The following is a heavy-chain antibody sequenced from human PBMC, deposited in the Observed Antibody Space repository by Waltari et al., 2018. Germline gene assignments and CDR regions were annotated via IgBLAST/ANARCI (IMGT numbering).Heavy chain of an antibody. Sequence: EVQLVESGGGLIQPGGSLRISCAASGFTVSSNYMSWVRQAPGKGVEWVSVSYSGGSTYYADSVKGRFTISRDNSKNTLYLQMNSLRAEDTAVYYCARIRGYSYGYSDYWGQGTLVTVSS. CDR2: SYSGGST. D-gene: IGHD5-18*01. J-gene: IGHJ4*02. CDR1: GFTVSSNY. V-gene: IGHV3-53*01. CDR3: ARIRGYSYGYSDY.